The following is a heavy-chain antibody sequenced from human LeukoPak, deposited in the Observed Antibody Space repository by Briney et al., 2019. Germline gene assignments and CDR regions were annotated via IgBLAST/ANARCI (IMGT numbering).Heavy chain of an antibody. V-gene: IGHV3-30*02. CDR2: IRYDGSNK. J-gene: IGHJ6*02. CDR3: AIPSLSGTGSSRPLAGIDV. CDR1: GFTFSSYG. D-gene: IGHD3-10*01. Sequence: GGSQRLSCAASGFTFSSYGMHWVRQAPGKGLEWVAFIRYDGSNKYYADSVKGRFTISRDNAKNSLYLQMNSLRAEDTAVYYCAIPSLSGTGSSRPLAGIDVWGQGTTVTVSS.